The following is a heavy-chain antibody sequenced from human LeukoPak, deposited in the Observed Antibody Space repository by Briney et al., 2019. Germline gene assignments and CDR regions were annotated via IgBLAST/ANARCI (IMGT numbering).Heavy chain of an antibody. CDR1: GYSFTSYG. D-gene: IGHD3-10*01. V-gene: IGHV1-18*01. J-gene: IGHJ6*02. CDR3: AREGVGYYGMDV. Sequence: ASVKVSCKASGYSFTSYGISWVRQAPGQGLEWMGWISTYNGDTNYAQKLQGRVTMTTDTPTNTAYMELRSLRSDDTAVYYCAREGVGYYGMDVWGQGTTVTVSS. CDR2: ISTYNGDT.